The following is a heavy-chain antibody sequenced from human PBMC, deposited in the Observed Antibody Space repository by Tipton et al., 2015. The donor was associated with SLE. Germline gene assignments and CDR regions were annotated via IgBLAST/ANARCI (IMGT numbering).Heavy chain of an antibody. CDR1: GASISTHY. D-gene: IGHD1-26*01. V-gene: IGHV4-59*08. Sequence: TLSLTCTVSGASISTHYWSWIRQPPGKGLEWIGYISYTGNTNFNPFLKNRITISVDTSKNQFSLKLSSVTAADTAVYYCARRGSWWYFDLWGRGTLVTVSS. CDR2: ISYTGNT. J-gene: IGHJ2*01. CDR3: ARRGSWWYFDL.